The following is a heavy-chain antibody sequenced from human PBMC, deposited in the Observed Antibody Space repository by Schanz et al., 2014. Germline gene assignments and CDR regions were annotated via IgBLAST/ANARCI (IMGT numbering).Heavy chain of an antibody. V-gene: IGHV4-34*01. CDR1: GGSFSGYY. J-gene: IGHJ4*02. Sequence: QVQLQQWGAGLLKPSETLSLTCAVYGGSFSGYYWSWIRQPPGKGLEWIGEINHSGSTNYNPSLKSRFTISVVTSKNQFSLKLSSVTAADTAVYYCARGGRFPHPRRLDYWGQGTLVTVSS. CDR2: INHSGST. CDR3: ARGGRFPHPRRLDY.